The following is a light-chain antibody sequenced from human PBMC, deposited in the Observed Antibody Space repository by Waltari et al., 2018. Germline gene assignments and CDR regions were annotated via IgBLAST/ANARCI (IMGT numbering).Light chain of an antibody. CDR3: QKYGSLPAT. J-gene: IGKJ1*01. V-gene: IGKV3-20*01. Sequence: EIVLTQSPGTLSLSPGERATLSCRASQSVSRTLAWYKQKPGQAPRRIIYDATSRATGTPDRFSGSGSGTDFSLTISRLEPEDFAVYYCQKYGSLPATFGQGTKVEIK. CDR1: QSVSRT. CDR2: DAT.